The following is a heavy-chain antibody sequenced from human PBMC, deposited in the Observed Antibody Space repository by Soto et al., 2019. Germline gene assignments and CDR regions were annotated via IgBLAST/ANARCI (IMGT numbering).Heavy chain of an antibody. D-gene: IGHD2-21*01. CDR2: ISYDGSNE. J-gene: IGHJ4*02. CDR1: GFTFSTYA. V-gene: IGHV3-30-3*01. Sequence: QVQVVESGGGLVQPGRSLRLSCAASGFTFSTYAMHWVRQAPGKGLEWVAVISYDGSNEYYVDSVKGRFTISRDNSKNTLYHQMNSQRQEDTAVYYCARGSAGHYNLWPRLDWGQGPLVTVSS. CDR3: ARGSAGHYNLWPRLD.